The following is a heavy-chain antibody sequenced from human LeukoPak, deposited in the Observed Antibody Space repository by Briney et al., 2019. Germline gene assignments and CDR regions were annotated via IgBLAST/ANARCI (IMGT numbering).Heavy chain of an antibody. CDR3: ARSPDILTGENFDY. Sequence: EASLKVSFKASGYTFTDYYMHCVRQAPGQGLEWMGWINPNSGGTNYAQKFYARVTMTRDTSISTAYMELSRLRSDDTAVFYCARSPDILTGENFDYWGQGTLVTVSS. J-gene: IGHJ4*02. CDR2: INPNSGGT. V-gene: IGHV1-2*02. CDR1: GYTFTDYY. D-gene: IGHD3-9*01.